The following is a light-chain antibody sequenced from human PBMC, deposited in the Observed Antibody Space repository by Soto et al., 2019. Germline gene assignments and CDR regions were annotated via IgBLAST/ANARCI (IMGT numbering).Light chain of an antibody. CDR3: FSFTTTRTNV. Sequence: QSGLTQPASLSGSPGQSITISSTGTSSDIGSYDYVSWFQQHPGKAPKLMISEVNNRPPGVSNRFSGSKSGNTAYLTISGLQVEDEAEYFCFSFTTTRTNVFGTGTKVTVL. CDR2: EVN. J-gene: IGLJ1*01. V-gene: IGLV2-14*01. CDR1: SSDIGSYDY.